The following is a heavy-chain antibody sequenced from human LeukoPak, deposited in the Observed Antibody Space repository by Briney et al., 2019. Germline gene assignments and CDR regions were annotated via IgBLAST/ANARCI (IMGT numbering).Heavy chain of an antibody. CDR2: INHSGST. J-gene: IGHJ6*03. CDR3: ARRPYYYYYYMDV. V-gene: IGHV4-34*01. CDR1: GGSFSGYY. Sequence: SETLSLTCAVYGGSFSGYYWSWIRQPPGKGLEWIGEINHSGSTNYNPSLKSRVTISVDTSKNQFSLKLSSVTAADTAVYYCARRPYYYYYYMDVWGKGTTVTTSS.